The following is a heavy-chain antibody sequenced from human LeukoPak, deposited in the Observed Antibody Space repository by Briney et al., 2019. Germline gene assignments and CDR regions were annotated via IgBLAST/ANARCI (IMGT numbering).Heavy chain of an antibody. D-gene: IGHD3-22*01. V-gene: IGHV4-59*01. Sequence: SETLSLTCAVYGGSFSGYYWSWIRQPPGKGLEWIGYIYYSGSTNYNPSLRSRVTISVDTSKNEFSLKLSSVTAADTAVYYCARHDPSGYYYDYWGQGTLVTVSS. CDR1: GGSFSGYY. J-gene: IGHJ4*02. CDR2: IYYSGST. CDR3: ARHDPSGYYYDY.